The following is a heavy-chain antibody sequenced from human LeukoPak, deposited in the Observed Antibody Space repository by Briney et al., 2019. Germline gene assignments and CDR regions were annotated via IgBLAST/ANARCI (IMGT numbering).Heavy chain of an antibody. CDR3: AKEGTGTTVGAFDI. D-gene: IGHD1-1*01. CDR2: ISGSGSGT. Sequence: GGSLRLSCAASGFTFSSSAMSWVRQAPGKGLEWVSGISGSGSGTYYADSVKGRFTVSRDNSKNTLYLQMNSLRAEDTAVYYCAKEGTGTTVGAFDIWGQGTMVTVSS. CDR1: GFTFSSSA. J-gene: IGHJ3*02. V-gene: IGHV3-23*01.